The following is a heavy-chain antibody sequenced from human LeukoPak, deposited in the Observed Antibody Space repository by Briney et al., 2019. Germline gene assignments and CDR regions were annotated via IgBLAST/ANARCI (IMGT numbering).Heavy chain of an antibody. CDR2: ISYDGSNK. J-gene: IGHJ4*02. D-gene: IGHD3-10*01. CDR3: ARDPRYTMVRGSRLDY. CDR1: GFTFSSYA. Sequence: GGSLRLSCAASGFTFSSYAMHWVRQAPGEGLEWAAVISYDGSNKYYADSVKGRFTISRDNSKNTLYLQMNSLRAEDTAVYYCARDPRYTMVRGSRLDYWGQGTLVTVSS. V-gene: IGHV3-30-3*01.